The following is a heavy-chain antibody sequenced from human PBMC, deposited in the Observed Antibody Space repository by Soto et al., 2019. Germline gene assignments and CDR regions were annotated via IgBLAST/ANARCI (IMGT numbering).Heavy chain of an antibody. Sequence: QVQLQESGPGVVKSSETLSLICTVSGGSVRNYYWNWIRQPPGKGLEWIGYIYHDGTTKDNPSLKSRLTMPGDTSKSQVSLMLSSVTAADTAIYFCAASYGSGSYPDYWGQGTLVTVSS. J-gene: IGHJ4*02. CDR1: GGSVRNYY. CDR3: AASYGSGSYPDY. CDR2: IYHDGTT. V-gene: IGHV4-59*08. D-gene: IGHD3-10*01.